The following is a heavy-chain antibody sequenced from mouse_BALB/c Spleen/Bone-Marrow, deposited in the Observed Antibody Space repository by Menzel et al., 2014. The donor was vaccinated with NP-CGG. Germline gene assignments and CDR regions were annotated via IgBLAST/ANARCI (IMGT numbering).Heavy chain of an antibody. Sequence: QVQLQQSGAELVRPGSSVKISCKASGYVFTDYWMNWLRQRPGQGLEWTGQIFPVNADTNYKANFKDKVTLTADKSSTTAYMQLNSLTSEDSAVYFCARFATGSFAYWGQGTLVTVSA. V-gene: IGHV1-80*01. CDR2: IFPVNADT. J-gene: IGHJ3*01. CDR3: ARFATGSFAY. CDR1: GYVFTDYW. D-gene: IGHD1-1*01.